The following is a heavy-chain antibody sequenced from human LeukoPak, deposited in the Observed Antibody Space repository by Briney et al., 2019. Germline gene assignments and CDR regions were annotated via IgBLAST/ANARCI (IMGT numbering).Heavy chain of an antibody. CDR3: ATYKENKVATRGFDY. J-gene: IGHJ4*02. V-gene: IGHV4-59*08. CDR2: IYYSGHT. CDR1: GDSLNTYY. D-gene: IGHD5-12*01. Sequence: SETLSLTCAVSGDSLNTYYWNWIRQTPGKGLERIGYIYYSGHTDYNPSLKSRVTISVDTSKNQFSLSLRSVTAADTAVYFCATYKENKVATRGFDYWGQGTLVTVSS.